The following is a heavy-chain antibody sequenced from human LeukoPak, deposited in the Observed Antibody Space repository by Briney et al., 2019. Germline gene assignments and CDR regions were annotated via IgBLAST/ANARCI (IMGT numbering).Heavy chain of an antibody. D-gene: IGHD3-3*01. V-gene: IGHV4-4*02. CDR2: IYHSGST. J-gene: IGHJ4*02. Sequence: SETLSLTCTVSGGSISSSNWWSWVRQPPGKGLEWIGEIYHSGSTNYNPPLKSRVTISVDKSKNQFSLKLSSVTAADTAVYYCARTTANYDFWSGYYVVFDYWGQGTLVTVSS. CDR1: GGSISSSNW. CDR3: ARTTANYDFWSGYYVVFDY.